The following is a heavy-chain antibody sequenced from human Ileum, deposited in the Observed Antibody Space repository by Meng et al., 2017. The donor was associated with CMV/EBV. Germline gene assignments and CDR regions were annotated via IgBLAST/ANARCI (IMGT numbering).Heavy chain of an antibody. Sequence: ASVKVSCKASGYTFTSYDINWVRQATGQGLEWMGWMNPNSGNTGYAQKFQGRVTITRNTSISTAYMELSSLRSEDTAMYYCARALIIEYQLPEGSSRIVPITNGMDVWGQGTSVTVSS. V-gene: IGHV1-8*03. CDR2: MNPNSGNT. CDR1: GYTFTSYD. J-gene: IGHJ6*02. D-gene: IGHD2-2*01. CDR3: ARALIIEYQLPEGSSRIVPITNGMDV.